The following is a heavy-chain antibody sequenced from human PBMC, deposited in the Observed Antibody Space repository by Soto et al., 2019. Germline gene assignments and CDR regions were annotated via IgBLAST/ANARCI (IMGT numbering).Heavy chain of an antibody. J-gene: IGHJ6*02. CDR3: ARDRGSSHHYGMDV. CDR2: IWYDGSNK. D-gene: IGHD2-15*01. Sequence: ESGGGVVQPGRSLRLSCAASGFTFSNYGMHWVRQAPGKGLEWVAVIWYDGSNKYYADSVKGRFTISRDNSKNTLYLQMNSLRAEETAVYYCARDRGSSHHYGMDVWGQGTTVTVSS. V-gene: IGHV3-33*01. CDR1: GFTFSNYG.